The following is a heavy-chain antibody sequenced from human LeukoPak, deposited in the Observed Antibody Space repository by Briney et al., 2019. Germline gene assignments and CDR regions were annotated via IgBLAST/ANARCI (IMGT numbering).Heavy chain of an antibody. CDR2: IKSSADGGTA. D-gene: IGHD3-16*01. J-gene: IGHJ3*02. CDR1: GFTFTNAW. CDR3: TTDLVSWGWGNHDAFNI. V-gene: IGHV3-15*01. Sequence: GGSLRLSCAASGFTFTNAWMTWVRQTSEKGLEGVGRIKSSADGGTADYGAAVRGRFSVSRDDSKNTVYLQMNSLRTEDSAVYYCTTDLVSWGWGNHDAFNIWGQGTMVTVSS.